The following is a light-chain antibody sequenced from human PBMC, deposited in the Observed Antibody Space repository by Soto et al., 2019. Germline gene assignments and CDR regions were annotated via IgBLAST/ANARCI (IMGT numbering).Light chain of an antibody. J-gene: IGLJ1*01. CDR1: SSDVGSYNF. V-gene: IGLV2-23*01. CDR2: EGS. CDR3: CSYAGRSTYV. Sequence: QSVLTQPASVSGSPGQSITISCTGTSSDVGSYNFVSWYQQHPGKAPKLMIYEGSKRPSGVSDRFSGSKSGNTASLTISGLQADDEADYYCCSYAGRSTYVLGTGTKV.